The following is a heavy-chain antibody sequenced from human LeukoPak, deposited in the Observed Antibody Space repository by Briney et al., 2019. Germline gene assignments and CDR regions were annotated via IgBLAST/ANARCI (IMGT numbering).Heavy chain of an antibody. CDR2: ISGSADST. CDR1: GFTFSSYA. J-gene: IGHJ6*03. D-gene: IGHD2-15*01. Sequence: PGGSLRLSCAASGFTFSSYAMSWVRQAPGKGLEWVSGISGSADSTYYADSVKGRFTISRDNSKNTLFLQMNSLRAEDTALYYCAKGRGFCSGGSCYYYYYIDVWGKGTTVTVSS. CDR3: AKGRGFCSGGSCYYYYYIDV. V-gene: IGHV3-23*01.